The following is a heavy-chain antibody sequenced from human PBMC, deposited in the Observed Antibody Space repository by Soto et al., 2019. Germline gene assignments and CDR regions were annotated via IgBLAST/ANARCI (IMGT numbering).Heavy chain of an antibody. D-gene: IGHD3-10*01. CDR3: AKDSPQSYYGSGSYYGTIDY. CDR2: ISGSGGST. Sequence: GGSLRLSCAASGFTFSSYAMSWVRQAPGKGLEWVSAISGSGGSTYYADSVKGRFTISRDNSKNTLYLQMNSLRAEDTAVYYCAKDSPQSYYGSGSYYGTIDYWGQGTLVTVSS. J-gene: IGHJ4*02. CDR1: GFTFSSYA. V-gene: IGHV3-23*01.